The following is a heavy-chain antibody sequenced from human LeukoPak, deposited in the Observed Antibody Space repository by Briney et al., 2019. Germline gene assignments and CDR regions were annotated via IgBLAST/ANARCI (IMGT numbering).Heavy chain of an antibody. J-gene: IGHJ4*02. CDR2: ISGSGGST. D-gene: IGHD2-15*01. Sequence: GGSLRLSCAASGFTFSSYAMSWVRQAPGTGLEWGSAISGSGGSTYYADSVKGRFTISRDNSKNTPYLQMNSLRAEDTAVYYCAKARYCSGGSCYGDYWGQGTLVTVSS. CDR1: GFTFSSYA. CDR3: AKARYCSGGSCYGDY. V-gene: IGHV3-23*01.